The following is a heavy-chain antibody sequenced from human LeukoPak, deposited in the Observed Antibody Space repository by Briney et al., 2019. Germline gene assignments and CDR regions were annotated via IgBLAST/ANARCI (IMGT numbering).Heavy chain of an antibody. D-gene: IGHD3-3*01. CDR1: GFTFSRYA. J-gene: IGHJ4*02. Sequence: GGSLRLSCSASGFTFSRYAMNWVRQAPGKGLEWVSSISSTGVYIDYADSVKGRFTISRDNAKNSLYLQMNSLRAEDTAVYYCARDRPHYDFWSGYYILDYWGQGTLVTVSS. V-gene: IGHV3-21*01. CDR2: ISSTGVYI. CDR3: ARDRPHYDFWSGYYILDY.